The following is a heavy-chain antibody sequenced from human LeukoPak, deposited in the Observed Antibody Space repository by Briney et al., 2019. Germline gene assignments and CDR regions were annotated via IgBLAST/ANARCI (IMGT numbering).Heavy chain of an antibody. CDR1: GFTFSNAW. V-gene: IGHV3-15*01. CDR2: IKSKPDGGTT. Sequence: GGSLRLSCVASGFTFSNAWMSWVRQAPGKGLEWVGRIKSKPDGGTTDYAAPVKGRFTISRDDSKNTVYLQMNNLKTEDTAMYYCAIAEYTSEDDYWGQGTLVTVSS. D-gene: IGHD6-19*01. J-gene: IGHJ4*02. CDR3: AIAEYTSEDDY.